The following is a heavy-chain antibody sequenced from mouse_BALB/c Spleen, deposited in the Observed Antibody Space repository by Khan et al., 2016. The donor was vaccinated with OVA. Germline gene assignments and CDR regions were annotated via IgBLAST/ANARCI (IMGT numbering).Heavy chain of an antibody. Sequence: QVQLQQSGAELVRPGASVKLSCKTSGYIFTNYWIHWIKQRSGQGLEWIARIYPGTDNTYYDEKLKDKATLTADKSSSTAYMQLSSLKSEDSAVYYCAREEALYYFDYWGQGTTLTVSS. CDR3: AREEALYYFDY. D-gene: IGHD3-2*02. J-gene: IGHJ2*01. CDR1: GYIFTNYW. V-gene: IGHV1-76*01. CDR2: IYPGTDNT.